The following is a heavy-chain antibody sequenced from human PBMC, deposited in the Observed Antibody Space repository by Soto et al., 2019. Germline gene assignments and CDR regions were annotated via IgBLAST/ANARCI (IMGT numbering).Heavy chain of an antibody. CDR3: ARGGGDYFLAFDY. J-gene: IGHJ4*02. CDR2: IYYSGST. V-gene: IGHV4-59*01. D-gene: IGHD4-17*01. Sequence: PSETLSLTCTVSGGCISSYYWSWIRQPPGKGLEWIGYIYYSGSTNYNPSLKSRVTISVDTSKNQFSLKLSSVTAADTAVYYCARGGGDYFLAFDYWGQGTLVTVSS. CDR1: GGCISSYY.